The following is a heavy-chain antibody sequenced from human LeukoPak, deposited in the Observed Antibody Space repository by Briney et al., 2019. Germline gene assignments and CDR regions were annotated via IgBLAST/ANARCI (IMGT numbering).Heavy chain of an antibody. CDR3: ARDSKANGVLFLGNYYYGMDV. D-gene: IGHD2-8*01. Sequence: ASVKVSCKASGYTFTSYYMHWVRQAPGQGLEWMGIINPSGGSTSYAQKFQGRVTMTRDTSTSTVYMELSSLRSEDTAVYYCARDSKANGVLFLGNYYYGMDVWGQGTTVTVS. CDR1: GYTFTSYY. CDR2: INPSGGST. J-gene: IGHJ6*02. V-gene: IGHV1-46*01.